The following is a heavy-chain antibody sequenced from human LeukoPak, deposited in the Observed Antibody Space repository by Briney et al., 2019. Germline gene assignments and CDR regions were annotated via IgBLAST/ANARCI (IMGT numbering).Heavy chain of an antibody. CDR3: ARPYDSSGYYPDY. Sequence: GSLRLSCAASGFTFSSYWMHWVRQAPGKGLVWVSRINRDGSSTSYADSVKGRFTISRDNAKNTLYLQMNSLRAEDTAVYYCARPYDSSGYYPDYWGQGTLVTVSS. V-gene: IGHV3-74*01. CDR1: GFTFSSYW. J-gene: IGHJ4*02. CDR2: INRDGSST. D-gene: IGHD3-22*01.